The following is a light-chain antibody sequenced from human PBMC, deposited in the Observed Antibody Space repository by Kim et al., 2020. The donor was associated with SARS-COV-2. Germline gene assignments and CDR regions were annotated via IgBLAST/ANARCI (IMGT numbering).Light chain of an antibody. V-gene: IGKV3-20*01. CDR3: QQYSRAPDT. CDR2: GVS. Sequence: EIVLTQSPGTLSLSPGDRATLSCRASQSVDDSYVAWHQQKPGQAPRVLIYGVSSRATGIPDRFTGSGSGTDFTLTISRLEPEDFAVYYCQQYSRAPDTFGQGTRLEIK. CDR1: QSVDDSY. J-gene: IGKJ5*01.